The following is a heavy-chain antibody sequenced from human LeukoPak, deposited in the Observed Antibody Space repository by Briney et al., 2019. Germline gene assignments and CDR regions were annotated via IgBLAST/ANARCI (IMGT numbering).Heavy chain of an antibody. J-gene: IGHJ3*02. CDR2: IFYSGST. CDR1: GGSISSSSHF. Sequence: SETLSLTCTVSGGSISSSSHFWGWIRQPPGKGLEWIGSIFYSGSTYYNPSLKSRVTISVDTSKDQFSLKLTSVTATDTAVYYCARVVSLGSGSTRGAFDIWGQGTMVTVSS. D-gene: IGHD6-25*01. V-gene: IGHV4-39*01. CDR3: ARVVSLGSGSTRGAFDI.